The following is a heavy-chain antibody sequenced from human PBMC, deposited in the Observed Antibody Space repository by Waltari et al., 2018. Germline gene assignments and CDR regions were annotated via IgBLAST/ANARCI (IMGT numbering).Heavy chain of an antibody. V-gene: IGHV7-4-1*02. D-gene: IGHD1-26*01. J-gene: IGHJ4*02. CDR3: ARDRVVGATDWGY. CDR1: GYTFTNFA. CDR2: ISTATGNP. Sequence: QVQLVQSESELKKPGASVKIVCKASGYTFTNFAIDWLRQAPGQGLEWMGWISTATGNPTYARDFTGRFDFSLDTSVSTAYLQISSLKTEDTAVYFCARDRVVGATDWGYWGQGTLVTVSS.